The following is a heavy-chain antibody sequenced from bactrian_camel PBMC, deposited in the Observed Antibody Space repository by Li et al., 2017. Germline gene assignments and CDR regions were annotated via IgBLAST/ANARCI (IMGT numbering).Heavy chain of an antibody. CDR2: IRNDGVT. CDR3: AAAVSAVGKWEDYTYAY. Sequence: HVQLVESGGGSVQAGETLRLSCTASGFTFDGHDIGWYRQAPGNLCELVSSIRNDGVTYYADSVKGRFTISQDNAKNTVYLQMNSLKPEDTALYLCAAAVSAVGKWEDYTYAYWGQGTQVTVS. D-gene: IGHD2*01. CDR1: GFTFDGHD. V-gene: IGHV3S55*01. J-gene: IGHJ4*01.